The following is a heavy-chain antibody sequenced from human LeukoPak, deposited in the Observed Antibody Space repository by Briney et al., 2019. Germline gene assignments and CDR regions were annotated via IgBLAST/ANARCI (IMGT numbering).Heavy chain of an antibody. Sequence: GGSLRLSCAVSGFTVINDYMSWVRQVPGKGLEWVSVIYGGGATYYADSVRGRIPISRDNFENTLFLQMDNLRAEDTAVYDCTRLLPSSHHFFDSWGQGTLVAVSS. J-gene: IGHJ4*02. CDR1: GFTVINDY. CDR2: IYGGGAT. D-gene: IGHD6-6*01. V-gene: IGHV3-53*01. CDR3: TRLLPSSHHFFDS.